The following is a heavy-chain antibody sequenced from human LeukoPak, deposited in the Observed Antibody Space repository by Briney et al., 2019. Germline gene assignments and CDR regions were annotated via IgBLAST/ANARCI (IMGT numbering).Heavy chain of an antibody. D-gene: IGHD6-13*01. Sequence: SETLSLTCTVSGGSISSYYWSWIRQPAGKGLEWIGRIYTSGSTNYNPSLKSRVTMSVDTSKNQFSLKLSSVTAADTAVYYCARRGRAAEGGYFDYWGQGTLVTVSS. V-gene: IGHV4-4*07. CDR1: GGSISSYY. J-gene: IGHJ4*02. CDR3: ARRGRAAEGGYFDY. CDR2: IYTSGST.